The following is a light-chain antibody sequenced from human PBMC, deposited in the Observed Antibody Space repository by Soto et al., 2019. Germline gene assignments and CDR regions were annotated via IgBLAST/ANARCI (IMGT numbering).Light chain of an antibody. Sequence: SALTQPASVSGSPGQSITISCTGTSSDVGGYNYVSWYQQHPGTSPQLMIYEVSNRPSGVSNRFSGSKSGNTASLIISGLQAEDEGDYYCSSYTARSTWVFGGGTKLTVL. CDR3: SSYTARSTWV. CDR1: SSDVGGYNY. J-gene: IGLJ3*02. V-gene: IGLV2-14*01. CDR2: EVS.